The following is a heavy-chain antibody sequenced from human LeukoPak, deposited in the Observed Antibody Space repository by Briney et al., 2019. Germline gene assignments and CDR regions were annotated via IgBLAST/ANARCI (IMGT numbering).Heavy chain of an antibody. V-gene: IGHV3-74*01. CDR3: AGSSGPNWFDP. CDR2: SDSDGSS. CDR1: GFTFSSHW. Sequence: PGGSLRLSCAASGFTFSSHWMHWVRRAPRKGLEWVSRSDSDGSSSHADSVKGRFTISRDNAKNTLYLQMNSLRVEDTAVYYCAGSSGPNWFDPWGQGTLVTVSS. J-gene: IGHJ5*02. D-gene: IGHD3-22*01.